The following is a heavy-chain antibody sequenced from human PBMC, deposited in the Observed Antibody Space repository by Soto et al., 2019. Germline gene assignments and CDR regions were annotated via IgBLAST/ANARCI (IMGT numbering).Heavy chain of an antibody. CDR3: STEYTVLIPPGY. CDR2: IKSKIDGGTT. J-gene: IGHJ4*02. CDR1: GFTFSNAW. Sequence: GGSLRLSSAASGFTFSNAWINWLRQGPGRGLEWVGRIKSKIDGGTTDYAAPVKGRFTISRDDSKNTLYLQMNSLKPEDTAVYYCSTEYTVLIPPGYWGRGTLVTVSS. D-gene: IGHD3-10*01. V-gene: IGHV3-15*05.